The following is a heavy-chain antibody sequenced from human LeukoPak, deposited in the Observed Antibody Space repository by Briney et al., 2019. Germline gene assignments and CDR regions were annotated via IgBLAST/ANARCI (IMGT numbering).Heavy chain of an antibody. CDR2: IYYSGST. D-gene: IGHD3-10*01. Sequence: PSETLSLTCTVSGGSISSYYWSWIRQPPGKGLEWIGYIYYSGSTNYNPSLKSRVTISVDTSKNQFSLKLSSVTAADTAVYYCARMVRGAALDYWGQGTLVTVSS. V-gene: IGHV4-59*08. J-gene: IGHJ4*02. CDR1: GGSISSYY. CDR3: ARMVRGAALDY.